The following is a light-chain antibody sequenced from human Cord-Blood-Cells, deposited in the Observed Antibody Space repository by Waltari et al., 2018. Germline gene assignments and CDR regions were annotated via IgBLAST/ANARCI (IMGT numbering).Light chain of an antibody. CDR1: SSDAGGYNY. Sequence: QSALTQPASVSGSPGQSITISCTGTSSDAGGYNYVSWYQQHPGKAPKLMIYYVSKRPSGVSNRFSGSKSGNTASLTISGLQAEDEADYYCSSYTSSSTFVVFGGGTKLTVL. V-gene: IGLV2-14*01. CDR2: YVS. CDR3: SSYTSSSTFVV. J-gene: IGLJ2*01.